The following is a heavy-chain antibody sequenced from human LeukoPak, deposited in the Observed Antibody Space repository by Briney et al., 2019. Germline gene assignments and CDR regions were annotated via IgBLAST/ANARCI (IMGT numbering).Heavy chain of an antibody. D-gene: IGHD5-24*01. V-gene: IGHV3-30-3*01. Sequence: GRSLRLSCAASGFTFSSYAMHWVRQAPGKGLEWVAVISYDGSNKYYADSVKGRFTISRDNSKNTLYLQMNSLRAEDTAVYYFQRDRHRHGCPYYGGEGPLLTASS. CDR3: QRDRHRHGCPYY. J-gene: IGHJ4*01. CDR1: GFTFSSYA. CDR2: ISYDGSNK.